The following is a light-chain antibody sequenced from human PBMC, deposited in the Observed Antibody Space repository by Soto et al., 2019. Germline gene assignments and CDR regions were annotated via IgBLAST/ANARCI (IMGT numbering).Light chain of an antibody. V-gene: IGKV1-5*01. J-gene: IGKJ1*01. CDR2: DAS. Sequence: DIQMPQSPSTLSASVGDRVTITCRASQSISSWLAWYQQKPGKAPKLLIYDASSLESGVPSRFSGSGSGTEFTLTISSLQPDDFATYYCQQYNSYSPVTFGQGTKVDIK. CDR3: QQYNSYSPVT. CDR1: QSISSW.